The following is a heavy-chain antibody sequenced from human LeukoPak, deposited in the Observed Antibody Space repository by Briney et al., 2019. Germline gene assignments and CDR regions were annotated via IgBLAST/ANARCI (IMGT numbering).Heavy chain of an antibody. Sequence: PGGSLRLSCAASGFTVSSNYMSWVRQAPGKGLEWVSSISNSGGTTYYADSVKGRFTISRDNSKNTLYLQMNSLRAEDTAVYYCAKAGSGGWSSRVNYFDYWGQGTLVTVSS. CDR1: GFTVSSNY. CDR3: AKAGSGGWSSRVNYFDY. J-gene: IGHJ4*02. V-gene: IGHV3-23*01. D-gene: IGHD2-15*01. CDR2: ISNSGGTT.